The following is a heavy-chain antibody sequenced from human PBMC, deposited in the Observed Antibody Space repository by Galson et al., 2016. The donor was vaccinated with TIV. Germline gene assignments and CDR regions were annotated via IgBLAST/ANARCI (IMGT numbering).Heavy chain of an antibody. CDR2: INSDGSTI. D-gene: IGHD1-26*01. CDR3: ARGLLGASVGFDI. Sequence: SLRLSCAASGFNFNNYWMHWVRQAPGMGLVWVSRINSDGSTISYVDSVTGRFTISRDNAKNTLFLQMDSLRGDDTAVYYCARGLLGASVGFDIWGQGTMVTVSS. V-gene: IGHV3-74*01. CDR1: GFNFNNYW. J-gene: IGHJ3*02.